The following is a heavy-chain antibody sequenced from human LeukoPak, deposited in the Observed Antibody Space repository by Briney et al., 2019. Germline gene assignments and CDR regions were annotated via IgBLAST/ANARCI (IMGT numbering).Heavy chain of an antibody. Sequence: SETLSLTCTVSGGSISSGGYYWSWIRQPPGKGLEWIGEINHSGSTNYNPSLKSRVTISVDTSKNQFSLKLSSVTAADTAVYYCARGARGDIVVVPAALHRPLHFDYWGQGTLVTVSS. CDR3: ARGARGDIVVVPAALHRPLHFDY. CDR2: INHSGST. D-gene: IGHD2-2*01. V-gene: IGHV4-39*07. J-gene: IGHJ4*02. CDR1: GGSISSGGYY.